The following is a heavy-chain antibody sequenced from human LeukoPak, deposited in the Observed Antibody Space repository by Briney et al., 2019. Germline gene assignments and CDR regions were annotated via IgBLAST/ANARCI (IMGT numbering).Heavy chain of an antibody. CDR2: ISSSSTYI. V-gene: IGHV3-21*01. D-gene: IGHD1-1*01. CDR3: AREDNPLWFDP. Sequence: GGSLRLSCAASGFTFSSYSMNWVRQAPGKGLEWVSSISSSSTYIYYADSLKGRFTISRDNSNNTLHLQMNSLRPDDSALYYCAREDNPLWFDPWGQGTLVTVSS. CDR1: GFTFSSYS. J-gene: IGHJ5*02.